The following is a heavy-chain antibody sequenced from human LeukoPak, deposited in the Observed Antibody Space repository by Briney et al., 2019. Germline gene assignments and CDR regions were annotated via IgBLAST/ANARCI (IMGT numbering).Heavy chain of an antibody. Sequence: GRSLRLSCTASGFTFGDYAMSWIRQAPGKGLEWVGFIRSKAYGETADYAASVKGRFTISRDDSKAIAYLQMNSLKTEDTAVYHCTRDRGAYNLYDYWGQGTLVTVSS. D-gene: IGHD1-1*01. CDR2: IRSKAYGETA. V-gene: IGHV3-49*03. J-gene: IGHJ4*02. CDR3: TRDRGAYNLYDY. CDR1: GFTFGDYA.